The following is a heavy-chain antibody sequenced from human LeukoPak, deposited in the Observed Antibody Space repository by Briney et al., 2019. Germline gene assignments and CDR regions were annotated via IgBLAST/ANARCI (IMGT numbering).Heavy chain of an antibody. V-gene: IGHV3-30*03. CDR2: ISYDESYK. J-gene: IGHJ3*02. Sequence: PGRSLRLSCAASGFTFSSYGMHWVRQAPGKGLEWVAVISYDESYKYYADSVKGRFTISRDTSRSTLFVQMNSLRAEDTAVYYCARGSVVLGVILDAFDIWGQGTMVTVSS. CDR3: ARGSVVLGVILDAFDI. D-gene: IGHD3-10*01. CDR1: GFTFSSYG.